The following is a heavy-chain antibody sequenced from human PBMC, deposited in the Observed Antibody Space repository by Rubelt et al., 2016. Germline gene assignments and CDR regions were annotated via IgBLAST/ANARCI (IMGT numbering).Heavy chain of an antibody. V-gene: IGHV3-33*01. D-gene: IGHD6-13*01. J-gene: IGHJ3*02. CDR1: GFTFSSYG. CDR2: IWYDGSNK. CDR3: ARDFQWGYSSPGDAFDI. Sequence: VQLVESGGGVVQPGRSLRLSCAASGFTFSSYGMHWVRQAPGKGLEWVAVIWYDGSNKYYADSVKGRFTISRDNSKNTLYLQMNSLRAEDTAVYYCARDFQWGYSSPGDAFDIWGQGTKVTVSS.